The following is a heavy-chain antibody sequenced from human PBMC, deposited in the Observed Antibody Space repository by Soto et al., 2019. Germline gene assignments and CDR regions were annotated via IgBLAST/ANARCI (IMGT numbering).Heavy chain of an antibody. CDR1: GGSISSGDYY. D-gene: IGHD6-13*01. J-gene: IGHJ6*02. CDR3: ARDRVEYSSSWYSGGDYYGMDV. CDR2: IYYSGST. Sequence: QVQLQESGPGLVKPSQTLSLTCTVSGGSISSGDYYWSWMRQPPGKGLEWIGYIYYSGSTYYNPSHTSRVPISVDTSKHQCSLKLSSVTAADTAVYYCARDRVEYSSSWYSGGDYYGMDVWGQGTTVPVSS. V-gene: IGHV4-30-4*01.